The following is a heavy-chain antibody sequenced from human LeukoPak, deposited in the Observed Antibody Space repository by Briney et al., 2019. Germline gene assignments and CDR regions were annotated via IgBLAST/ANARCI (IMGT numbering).Heavy chain of an antibody. J-gene: IGHJ6*03. CDR3: ARAESGSGRIGGNFYYYYMDV. CDR2: FNPSGGST. V-gene: IGHV1-46*01. Sequence: ASVKVSCKASGYSFTNYYIHWVRQAPGHGLERMGMFNPSGGSTTYAQNFQGRVAMTRDMSTNTVYMELSSLRSEDTAVYYCARAESGSGRIGGNFYYYYMDVWGKGAPVTVSS. CDR1: GYSFTNYY. D-gene: IGHD1-26*01.